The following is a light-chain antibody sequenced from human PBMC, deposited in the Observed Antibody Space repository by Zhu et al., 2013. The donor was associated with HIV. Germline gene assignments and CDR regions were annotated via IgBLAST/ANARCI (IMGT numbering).Light chain of an antibody. V-gene: IGKV3-15*01. CDR3: QQYGTSFT. Sequence: ETVMTQFPATLSVSPGERATLSCRASQSVSSNLAWYQQKPGQAPRLLIYGASARATYIPDRFSGSKSGTDLTLTISRLEPEDFAVYYCQQYGTSFTFGGGTKVEIK. J-gene: IGKJ4*01. CDR1: QSVSSN. CDR2: GAS.